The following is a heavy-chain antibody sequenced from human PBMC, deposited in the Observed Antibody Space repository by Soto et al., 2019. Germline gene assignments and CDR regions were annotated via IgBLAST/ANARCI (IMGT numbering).Heavy chain of an antibody. CDR2: IYNSGTT. Sequence: QVRLQESGPGLVRPSQTLSLTCNVSGAPISSGGFYLSWIRQHPGKGPEWIGYIYNSGTTFYNPSLGSRVTMSLDAAKNHFSLELRSVTVADTAVYYCAREPISTPRGVTQVDPWGQGTQVTVSS. CDR1: GAPISSGGFY. CDR3: AREPISTPRGVTQVDP. D-gene: IGHD3-10*01. V-gene: IGHV4-31*03. J-gene: IGHJ5*02.